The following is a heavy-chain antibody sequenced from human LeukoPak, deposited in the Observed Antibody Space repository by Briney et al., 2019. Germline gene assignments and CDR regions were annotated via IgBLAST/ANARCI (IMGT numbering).Heavy chain of an antibody. V-gene: IGHV1-46*01. Sequence: ASVKVSCKASGYTFTSYYMHWVLQAPGQGLEWMGIINPSGGSTSYAQKFQGRVTMTRDTSTSTVYMELSSLRSEDTAVYYCARSNYGDYWYFDLWGRGTLVTVSS. CDR2: INPSGGST. CDR1: GYTFTSYY. J-gene: IGHJ2*01. D-gene: IGHD4-17*01. CDR3: ARSNYGDYWYFDL.